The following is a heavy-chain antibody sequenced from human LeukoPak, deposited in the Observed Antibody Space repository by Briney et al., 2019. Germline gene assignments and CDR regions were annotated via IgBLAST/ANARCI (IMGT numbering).Heavy chain of an antibody. J-gene: IGHJ4*02. Sequence: PGGSLRLSCTASGFTFSSYWMTWVRQAPGKGLEWVSVISGGGVSTYYADSVKGRFTISRDNSKNTLYLQMNSLRAEDTAVYYCAKWARYCTNGVCYYDYWGQGTLVTVSS. D-gene: IGHD2-8*01. V-gene: IGHV3-23*01. CDR2: ISGGGVST. CDR1: GFTFSSYW. CDR3: AKWARYCTNGVCYYDY.